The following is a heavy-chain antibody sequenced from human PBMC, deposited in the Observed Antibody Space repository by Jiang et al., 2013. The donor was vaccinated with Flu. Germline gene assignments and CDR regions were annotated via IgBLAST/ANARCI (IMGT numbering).Heavy chain of an antibody. Sequence: VQLVESGPEVKKPGASVKVSCKASGYTFTDYYLHWVRQAPGQGLEWVGWINPNNGGTSSAEDFQGRVTLTRDTSVSTVYMDLRGLRSDDMAVYYCVRGLGRHPAYHYYMDVWGKGTTVTVSS. J-gene: IGHJ6*03. CDR3: VRGLGRHPAYHYYMDV. V-gene: IGHV1-2*02. D-gene: IGHD3-10*01. CDR2: INPNNGGT. CDR1: GYTFTDYY.